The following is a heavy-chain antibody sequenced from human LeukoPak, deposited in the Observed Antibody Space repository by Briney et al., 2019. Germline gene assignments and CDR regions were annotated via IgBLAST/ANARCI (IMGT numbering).Heavy chain of an antibody. Sequence: GGSLRLSCAASGFAIRKNYISWVRQVPGERPEWVSIIYTGGTTAYADSVRGRFTISRDNSENTVYLQMDSLTVEDTAVYYCGAKYDFSNYRPDDGGIDVWGQGTTVTVSS. J-gene: IGHJ6*02. CDR3: GAKYDFSNYRPDDGGIDV. CDR1: GFAIRKNY. D-gene: IGHD3/OR15-3a*01. V-gene: IGHV3-66*01. CDR2: IYTGGTT.